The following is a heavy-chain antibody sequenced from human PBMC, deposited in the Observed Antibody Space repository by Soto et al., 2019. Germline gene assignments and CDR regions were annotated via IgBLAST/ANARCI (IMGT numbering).Heavy chain of an antibody. J-gene: IGHJ4*02. CDR2: IKQDGSEK. Sequence: GGSLRLSCAASGFTFSSYWMSWVRQAPGKGLEWVANIKQDGSEKYYVDSVKGRFTISRDNAKNSLYLQMNSLRAEDTAVYYCARERSWYKPNFDYWGQGTLVTVSS. D-gene: IGHD6-13*01. V-gene: IGHV3-7*01. CDR1: GFTFSSYW. CDR3: ARERSWYKPNFDY.